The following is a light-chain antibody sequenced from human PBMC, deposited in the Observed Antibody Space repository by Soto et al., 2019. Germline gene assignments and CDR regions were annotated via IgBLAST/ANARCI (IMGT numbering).Light chain of an antibody. Sequence: QSALTQPRSVSGSPGQSVTISCTGTSHDVGGYNYVSWYQQHPGKAPKLTIYDVNKRPSGVPDHFSGSKSGNTASLTISGLLAEDEADYYCSSYTTTNTLYVFGTGTKLTVL. V-gene: IGLV2-11*01. CDR3: SSYTTTNTLYV. CDR1: SHDVGGYNY. J-gene: IGLJ1*01. CDR2: DVN.